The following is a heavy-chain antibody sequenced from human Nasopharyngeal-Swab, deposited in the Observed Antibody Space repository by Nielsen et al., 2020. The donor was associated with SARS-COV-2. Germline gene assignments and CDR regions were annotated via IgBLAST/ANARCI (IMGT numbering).Heavy chain of an antibody. Sequence: SETLSLTCTVSGDSISSNSYYWGWIRQSPGKRLEWIGSFSYSGTTYFNPSLKSRVTISVDTSKNQFSVKLSSVTAADTAVYYCASYYYDSSDYSYWFDPWGQGTLVTVSS. D-gene: IGHD3-22*01. J-gene: IGHJ5*02. CDR3: ASYYYDSSDYSYWFDP. CDR2: FSYSGTT. V-gene: IGHV4-39*01. CDR1: GDSISSNSYY.